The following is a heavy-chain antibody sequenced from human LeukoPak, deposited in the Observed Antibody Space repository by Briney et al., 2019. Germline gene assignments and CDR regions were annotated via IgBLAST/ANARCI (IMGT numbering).Heavy chain of an antibody. Sequence: ASVKVSCKVSGYTLTELSMQWGRQAPGKGLEWMGGFDPEDGETIYAQKFQGRVTMTEDTSTDTAYVELSSLRSEDTAVYYCATDRLGRGAFAAFDIWGQGTMVTVSS. CDR1: GYTLTELS. V-gene: IGHV1-24*01. D-gene: IGHD3-3*01. CDR3: ATDRLGRGAFAAFDI. CDR2: FDPEDGET. J-gene: IGHJ3*02.